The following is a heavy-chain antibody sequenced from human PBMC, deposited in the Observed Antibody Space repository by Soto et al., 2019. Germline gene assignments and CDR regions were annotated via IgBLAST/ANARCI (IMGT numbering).Heavy chain of an antibody. CDR1: GFTFSDEN. D-gene: IGHD2-2*01. J-gene: IGHJ6*02. CDR2: ISGGGSYI. V-gene: IGHV3-21*06. CDR3: ARDSDCHSTSCFFPPHV. Sequence: PGGSLRLSCSASGFTFSDENMSWVRQVPGKGLEWVSGISGGGSYIFYADSVQGRFSISRDNAKNSLFLEMNSLRVEDTAVCYCARDSDCHSTSCFFPPHVWGQGTTVTVSS.